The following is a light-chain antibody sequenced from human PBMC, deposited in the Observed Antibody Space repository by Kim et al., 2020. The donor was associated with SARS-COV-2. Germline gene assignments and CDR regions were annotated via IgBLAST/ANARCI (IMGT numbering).Light chain of an antibody. V-gene: IGKV1-39*01. CDR3: QQSYSTPKT. J-gene: IGKJ1*01. Sequence: DIQMTQSPSSLSASVGDRVTITCRASQSISSYLNWYQQKPGKAPKLLIYAASSLQSGVPSRFSGSGSGTDFTLTIRSLQPEDFATYYCQQSYSTPKTFGQGTKVDSK. CDR1: QSISSY. CDR2: AAS.